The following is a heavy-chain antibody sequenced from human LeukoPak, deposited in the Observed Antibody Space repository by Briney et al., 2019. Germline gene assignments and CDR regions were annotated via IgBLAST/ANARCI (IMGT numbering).Heavy chain of an antibody. V-gene: IGHV4-39*01. CDR1: GGSIINTNYH. J-gene: IGHJ5*01. CDR3: ARQRSGSSWTDS. CDR2: LYYSGST. Sequence: SETLSLTCTVSGGSIINTNYHWAWIRQPPGKGLVWIGNLYYSGSTYYNPSLKSRVTMSVDTSNNQSSLNVNSVTAADTALYYGARQRSGSSWTDSWGQGTLVTVSS. D-gene: IGHD6-13*01.